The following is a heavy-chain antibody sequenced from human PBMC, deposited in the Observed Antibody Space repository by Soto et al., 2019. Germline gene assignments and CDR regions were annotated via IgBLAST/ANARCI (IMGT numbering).Heavy chain of an antibody. V-gene: IGHV3-49*03. Sequence: RLSCTASGFTFGDYAMSWFRQAPGKGLEWVGFIRSKAYGGTTEYAASVKGRFAISRDDSKSIAYLQMNSLKTEDTAVYYCTRGYSGSWYANYYYYYGMDVWGQGTTVTVSS. J-gene: IGHJ6*02. CDR1: GFTFGDYA. CDR3: TRGYSGSWYANYYYYYGMDV. CDR2: IRSKAYGGTT. D-gene: IGHD6-13*01.